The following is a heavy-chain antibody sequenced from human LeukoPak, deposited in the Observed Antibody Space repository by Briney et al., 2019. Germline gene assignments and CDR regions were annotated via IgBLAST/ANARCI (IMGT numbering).Heavy chain of an antibody. V-gene: IGHV1-2*02. CDR3: ATRDVVVAATEHDY. D-gene: IGHD2-15*01. CDR2: INPNSGGT. CDR1: GYTFTVYY. Sequence: ASVKVSSKASGYTFTVYYMHWVRQAPGQGLEWMGWINPNSGGTNYAQKFQGRVTTTTDTSISTAYMELSRLRSDDTAVYYCATRDVVVAATEHDYWGQGTLVTVSS. J-gene: IGHJ4*02.